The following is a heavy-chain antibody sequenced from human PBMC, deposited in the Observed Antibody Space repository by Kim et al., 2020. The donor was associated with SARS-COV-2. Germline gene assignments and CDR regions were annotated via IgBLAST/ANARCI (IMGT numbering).Heavy chain of an antibody. V-gene: IGHV4-59*13. CDR3: ARAATHYYDSSGYYCFDY. D-gene: IGHD3-22*01. CDR2: IYYSGST. J-gene: IGHJ4*02. CDR1: GGSISSYY. Sequence: SETLSLTCTVSGGSISSYYSSWIRQPPGKGLEWIGYIYYSGSTHYHPSLKSRVTISVDTSKNQFSLKLSSVTATDTAVYYCARAATHYYDSSGYYCFDYWGQRAPGTVSS.